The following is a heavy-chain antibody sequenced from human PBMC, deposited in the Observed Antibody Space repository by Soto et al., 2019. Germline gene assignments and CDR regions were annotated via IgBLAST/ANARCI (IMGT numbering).Heavy chain of an antibody. CDR1: GYTFTSYY. CDR3: ARQLSPYTYFDY. V-gene: IGHV1-46*01. Sequence: ASVKVSCKASGYTFTSYYMHWVRQAPGQGLEWMGIINPSGGSTSYAQKFQGRVTMTRDTSISTAYMELSRLRSDDTAVYYCARQLSPYTYFDYWGQGTLVTVSS. D-gene: IGHD2-2*02. CDR2: INPSGGST. J-gene: IGHJ4*02.